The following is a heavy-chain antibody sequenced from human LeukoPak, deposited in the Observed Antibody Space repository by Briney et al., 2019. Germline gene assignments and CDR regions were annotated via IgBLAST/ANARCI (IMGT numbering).Heavy chain of an antibody. V-gene: IGHV3-13*05. J-gene: IGHJ4*02. Sequence: GGSLRLSCAASGFTFSSYDMHWVRQATGKGLEWVSAIGTAGDPYYPGSVKGRFTISREYAKNSLYLQMNSLRAGDTAVYYCARAAYYGSGSYVSYYFDYWGQGTLVTVSS. CDR2: IGTAGDP. CDR3: ARAAYYGSGSYVSYYFDY. CDR1: GFTFSSYD. D-gene: IGHD3-10*01.